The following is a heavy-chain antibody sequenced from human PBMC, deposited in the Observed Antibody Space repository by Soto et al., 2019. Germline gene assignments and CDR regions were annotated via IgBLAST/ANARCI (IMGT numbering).Heavy chain of an antibody. D-gene: IGHD1-26*01. Sequence: HVQLVQSVTEVKKPGASVRVSCMVSGYPFTTYYINWVRQAPGQGLEWMGWIDPRSGGTVYEQKFQGRVTMTRDTSISTVYMDLSGLTSDDTALYYCATDDYGSFPYWGQGSLVTVSS. J-gene: IGHJ4*02. CDR3: ATDDYGSFPY. V-gene: IGHV1-2*02. CDR1: GYPFTTYY. CDR2: IDPRSGGT.